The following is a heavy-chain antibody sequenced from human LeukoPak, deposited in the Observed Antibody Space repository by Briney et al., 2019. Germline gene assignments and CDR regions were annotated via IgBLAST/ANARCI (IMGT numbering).Heavy chain of an antibody. CDR1: GGSISSNTHY. CDR3: ARNFRTDIRIDY. CDR2: IYYTGST. V-gene: IGHV4-39*01. Sequence: PSETLSLTCTVSGGSISSNTHYWVWVRQPPGKGLEWIGSIYYTGSTYFSPSLKSRVAISVDTSKSQFSLKLSSVTAADTAVYFCARNFRTDIRIDYWGQGTLVTVSS. D-gene: IGHD3/OR15-3a*01. J-gene: IGHJ4*02.